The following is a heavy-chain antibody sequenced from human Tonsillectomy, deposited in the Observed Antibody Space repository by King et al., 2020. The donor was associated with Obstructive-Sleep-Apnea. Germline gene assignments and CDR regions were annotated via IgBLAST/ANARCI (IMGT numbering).Heavy chain of an antibody. CDR3: ARDCGRFWSSSTSSNRCDP. CDR2: INPDSGGT. J-gene: IGHJ5*02. V-gene: IGHV1-2*02. D-gene: IGHD2-2*01. Sequence: VQLVESGAEVKKPGASVKVSCKTSGYTFTGYYMHWVRQAPGQGLEWMGWINPDSGGTNYAQKFQGRVTMTRDTAISTAYMELSRLRSDDTAIYYWARDCGRFWSSSTSSNRCDPWGQGTLVTVSS. CDR1: GYTFTGYY.